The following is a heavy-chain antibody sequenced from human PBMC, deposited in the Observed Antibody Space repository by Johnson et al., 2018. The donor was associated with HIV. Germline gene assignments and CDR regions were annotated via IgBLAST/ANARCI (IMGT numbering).Heavy chain of an antibody. CDR3: ARHGLPFVSYAFDI. V-gene: IGHV3-9*01. J-gene: IGHJ3*02. CDR1: GFTLDDYA. CDR2: ISWNSGSI. Sequence: DVQLVESGGVVVQPGGSLRLSCAASGFTLDDYAMHWVRQAPGKGLEWVSGISWNSGSIGYADSVKGRFTISRDNAKNSLYIQMKSLRDEDTALYYCARHGLPFVSYAFDIWGQGTMVTVSS. D-gene: IGHD3-10*01.